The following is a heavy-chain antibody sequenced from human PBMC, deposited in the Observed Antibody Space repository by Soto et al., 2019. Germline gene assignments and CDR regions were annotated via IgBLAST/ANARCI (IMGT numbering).Heavy chain of an antibody. CDR1: GYSFTSYW. D-gene: IGHD3-10*01. CDR2: IYPGDSDT. CDR3: AGGGVRGVITRTRDYYGMDV. V-gene: IGHV5-51*01. J-gene: IGHJ6*02. Sequence: PGESLKISCKCSGYSFTSYWIGWVRQMPGKGLECMGIIYPGDSDTRYSPSFQGQVTISADKSISTAYLQWSSPKASDTAMYYCAGGGVRGVITRTRDYYGMDVWGQGTTVTVSS.